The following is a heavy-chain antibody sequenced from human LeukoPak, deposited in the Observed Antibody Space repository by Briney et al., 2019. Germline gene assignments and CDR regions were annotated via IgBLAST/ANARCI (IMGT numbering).Heavy chain of an antibody. CDR3: ARWSSSIAVSGYDY. J-gene: IGHJ4*02. CDR2: ISSSSSYI. D-gene: IGHD6-13*01. V-gene: IGHV3-21*01. Sequence: GGSLRLSCAASGFTFNHYSMNWVRQAPGKGLEWVSSISSSSSYIYYADSVKGRFTISRDNAKNSLYLQMNSLRAEDTAVYYCARWSSSIAVSGYDYWGQGTLVTVSS. CDR1: GFTFNHYS.